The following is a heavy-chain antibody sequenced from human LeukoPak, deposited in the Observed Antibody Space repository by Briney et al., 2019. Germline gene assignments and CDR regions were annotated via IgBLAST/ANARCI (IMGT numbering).Heavy chain of an antibody. CDR3: ARIKFWNGYYDY. V-gene: IGHV4-31*03. D-gene: IGHD3-3*01. J-gene: IGHJ4*02. CDR2: IYYSGST. CDR1: GGSISSVGYY. Sequence: PSETLTLICTVSGGSISSVGYYWHWIRQHPGKGLEWIGYIYYSGSTYSNPPLKSRVTISVATSKNQFSLKLSSVTAADTAVYYCARIKFWNGYYDYWGQGTLVTVSS.